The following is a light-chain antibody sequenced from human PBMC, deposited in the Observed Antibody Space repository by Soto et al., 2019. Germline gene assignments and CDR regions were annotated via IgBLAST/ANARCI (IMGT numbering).Light chain of an antibody. V-gene: IGKV3-20*01. J-gene: IGKJ2*01. CDR3: HQYGSSPYT. Sequence: EIVLTQSPGTLSLSPGERATLSCRASQSVSSNYLTWYQHTPGQAPRLLIYGASSRATGIPDRFSGSGSGTDFTLTISRLEPEDFALYYCHQYGSSPYTFGQGTKLEIK. CDR2: GAS. CDR1: QSVSSNY.